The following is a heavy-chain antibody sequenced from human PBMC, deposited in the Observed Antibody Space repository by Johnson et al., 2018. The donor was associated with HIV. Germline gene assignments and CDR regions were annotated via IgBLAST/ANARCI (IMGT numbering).Heavy chain of an antibody. J-gene: IGHJ3*02. CDR1: GFTVSSNY. V-gene: IGHV3-53*02. CDR3: AREGASAVRYSSSWYGHDAFDI. D-gene: IGHD6-13*01. Sequence: VQLVETGGGLIQPGGSLRLSCAASGFTVSSNYMSWVRQAPGKGLEWVSVIYSGGSTYYADFVKGRFTISRDNSKNTLYLQMNSLRAEDTAVYYWAREGASAVRYSSSWYGHDAFDIWGQGTMVTVSS. CDR2: IYSGGST.